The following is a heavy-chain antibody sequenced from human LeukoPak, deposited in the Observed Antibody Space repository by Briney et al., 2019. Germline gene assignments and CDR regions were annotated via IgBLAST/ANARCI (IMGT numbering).Heavy chain of an antibody. CDR3: AREPPGGGFDY. J-gene: IGHJ4*02. V-gene: IGHV3-66*01. CDR1: GFTVSSDY. D-gene: IGHD3-16*01. CDR2: VYSGGNT. Sequence: GGSLRLSCTASGFTVSSDYMSWVRQAPGKGLEWVSVVYSGGNTYYADPVKGRFTISRDNSKNTLYLQMNSLRAEDTAVYYCAREPPGGGFDYWGQGTLVTVSS.